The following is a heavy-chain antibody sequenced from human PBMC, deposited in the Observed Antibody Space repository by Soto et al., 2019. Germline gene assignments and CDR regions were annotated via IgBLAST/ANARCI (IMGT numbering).Heavy chain of an antibody. D-gene: IGHD3-10*01. J-gene: IGHJ4*02. V-gene: IGHV3-30*18. Sequence: QVQLVESGGGVVQPGRSLRLSCAASGFTFSSYGMHWVRQAPGKGLEWVAVISYDGSNKYYADSVKGRFTISRDNSKNTLYMKMTSLRAENTPVYYCAKDHFQWFGELNFGGCDYWGQGTLVTVSS. CDR2: ISYDGSNK. CDR3: AKDHFQWFGELNFGGCDY. CDR1: GFTFSSYG.